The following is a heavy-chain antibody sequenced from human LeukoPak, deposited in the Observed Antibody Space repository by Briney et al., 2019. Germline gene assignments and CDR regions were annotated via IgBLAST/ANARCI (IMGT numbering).Heavy chain of an antibody. CDR1: GGTFSSYA. Sequence: GASVKVSCKASGGTFSSYAISWVRQAPRQGLEWMGGIIPIFGTANYAQKFQGRVTITTDESTSTAYMELSSLRSEDTAVYYCARDGSSWSYYYYMDVWGKGTTVTVSS. CDR2: IIPIFGTA. CDR3: ARDGSSWSYYYYMDV. J-gene: IGHJ6*03. D-gene: IGHD6-13*01. V-gene: IGHV1-69*05.